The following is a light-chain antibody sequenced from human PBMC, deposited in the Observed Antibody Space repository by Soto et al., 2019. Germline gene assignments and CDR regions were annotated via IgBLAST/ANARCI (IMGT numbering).Light chain of an antibody. Sequence: QPVLTQPASVSGSPGQSITISCTGTSSDVGGYNYVSWYQHHPGKAPKLMIYDVSNRPSGVSDRFSGSKSGNTASLTISGLQAEDEADYYCNSYTSTSTSYVFGTGTKLTVL. CDR2: DVS. V-gene: IGLV2-14*03. J-gene: IGLJ1*01. CDR1: SSDVGGYNY. CDR3: NSYTSTSTSYV.